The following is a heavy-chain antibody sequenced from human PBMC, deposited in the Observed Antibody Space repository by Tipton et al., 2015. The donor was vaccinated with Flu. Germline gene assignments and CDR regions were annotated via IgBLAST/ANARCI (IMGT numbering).Heavy chain of an antibody. V-gene: IGHV3-23*01. CDR3: AKDLGSSDGWYADS. Sequence: SVKGRFTISRDNSKNTLYLQMNRLRDEDTAKYYCAKDLGSSDGWYADSWGQGSLVTVSS. J-gene: IGHJ4*02. D-gene: IGHD6-19*01.